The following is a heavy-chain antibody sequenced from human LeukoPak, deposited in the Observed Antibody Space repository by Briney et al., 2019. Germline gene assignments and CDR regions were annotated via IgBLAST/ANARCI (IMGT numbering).Heavy chain of an antibody. D-gene: IGHD1-26*01. V-gene: IGHV3-30*15. J-gene: IGHJ3*02. Sequence: GGSLRLSCAASGFTFSSYAMHWVRQAPGKGLEWVAVISYDGSNKYYADSVKGRFTISRDNSKNTLYLQMSSLRAEDTAVYYCARGGGSYAYHAFDSWSQGTMVTVSS. CDR2: ISYDGSNK. CDR1: GFTFSSYA. CDR3: ARGGGSYAYHAFDS.